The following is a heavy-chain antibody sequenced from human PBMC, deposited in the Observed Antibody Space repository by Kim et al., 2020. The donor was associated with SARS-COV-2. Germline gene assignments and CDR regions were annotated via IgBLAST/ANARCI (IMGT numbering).Heavy chain of an antibody. V-gene: IGHV3-13*05. CDR2: IDSDGAP. CDR3: ARDRRKPRIDMFRGSLRHTYDSFGLDV. D-gene: IGHD3-10*01. CDR1: GFVFSVYD. Sequence: GGSLRLSCEGSGFVFSVYDMHWVRQAPGKGLEWVSGIDSDGAPHYSGSVMGRFTVSRQNDESTFHLHMNNVRAEDTALYYCARDRRKPRIDMFRGSLRHTYDSFGLDVWGQGTTVTVSS. J-gene: IGHJ6*02.